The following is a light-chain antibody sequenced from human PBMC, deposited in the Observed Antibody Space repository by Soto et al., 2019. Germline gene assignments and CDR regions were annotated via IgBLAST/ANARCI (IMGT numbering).Light chain of an antibody. CDR1: QSVSSY. J-gene: IGKJ4*01. V-gene: IGKV3-11*01. CDR3: QQRSNWPRGT. Sequence: EIVWTQSPATLSLSPGERATLSCRASQSVSSYLAWYQQKPGQTPRLLIYDASNRATGIPARFSGSGSGTDFTLTISCLEPEDFAVYYCQQRSNWPRGTFGGGTKV. CDR2: DAS.